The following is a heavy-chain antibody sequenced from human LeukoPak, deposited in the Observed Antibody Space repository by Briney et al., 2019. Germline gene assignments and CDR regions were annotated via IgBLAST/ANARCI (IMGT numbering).Heavy chain of an antibody. CDR1: GFTFSSYA. CDR3: AKDRNSLWFGELLPMDV. V-gene: IGHV3-30-3*01. CDR2: ISYDGSNK. D-gene: IGHD3-10*01. Sequence: GRSLRLSCAASGFTFSSYAMHWVRQAPGKGLEWVADISYDGSNKYYADSVKGRFTISRDNSKNTLYLQMNSLRAEDTAVYYCAKDRNSLWFGELLPMDVWGKGTTVTVSS. J-gene: IGHJ6*04.